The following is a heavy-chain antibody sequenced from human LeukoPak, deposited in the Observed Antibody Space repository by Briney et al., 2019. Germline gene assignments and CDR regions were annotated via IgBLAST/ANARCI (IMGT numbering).Heavy chain of an antibody. CDR2: INTDGSST. CDR3: ARDQHSSSWTRFDP. CDR1: GFTFNSFW. Sequence: PGGSLRLSCAASGFTFNSFWMHWVRQAPGKGLVWVSRINTDGSSTSYADSVKGRFTISRDNSKNTLYLQMNSLRAEDTAVYYCARDQHSSSWTRFDPWGQGTLVTVSS. J-gene: IGHJ5*02. D-gene: IGHD6-13*01. V-gene: IGHV3-74*01.